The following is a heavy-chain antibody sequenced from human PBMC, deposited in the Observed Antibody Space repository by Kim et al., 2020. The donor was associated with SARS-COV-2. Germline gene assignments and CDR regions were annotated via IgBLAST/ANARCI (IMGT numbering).Heavy chain of an antibody. J-gene: IGHJ6*01. Sequence: GGSLRLSCVASGFNFPTYGMHWVRQVPGKGLEWVACISREGTGMNYGDAVKGRFTISRDNYKKTLSLQMNTLRAEDTGLYYCATWTDQSWVHYRYYGTDV. D-gene: IGHD1-1*01. V-gene: IGHV3-30*03. CDR2: ISREGTGM. CDR1: GFNFPTYG. CDR3: ATWTDQSWVHYRYYGTDV.